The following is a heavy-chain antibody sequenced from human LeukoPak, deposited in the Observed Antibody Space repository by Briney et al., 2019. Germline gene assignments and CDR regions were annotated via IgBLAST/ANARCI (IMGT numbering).Heavy chain of an antibody. CDR1: GVYW. CDR2: INQDGSVI. J-gene: IGHJ4*02. Sequence: GGSLRLSCAVSGVYWMSWVRQAPGKGLEWVANINQDGSVIYYVDSVKGRFTISRDNAKNSLYLQMNSLRAEDTGVYYCATSSGAGGNMWGQGTLVTVSS. V-gene: IGHV3-7*01. D-gene: IGHD2-8*02. CDR3: ATSSGAGGNM.